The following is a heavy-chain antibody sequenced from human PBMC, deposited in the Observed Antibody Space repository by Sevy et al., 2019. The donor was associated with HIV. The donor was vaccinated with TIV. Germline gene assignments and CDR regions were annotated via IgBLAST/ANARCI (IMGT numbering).Heavy chain of an antibody. Sequence: GGSLRLSCAASEFTFSSHALSWVRQAPGKGLEWVSGISGNGENTHYADSVRGRFTISRDNFKNTLYLHMSTLRAEDTALYYCARDGRGLSAFDIWGQGTMVTVSS. CDR2: ISGNGENT. D-gene: IGHD1-26*01. CDR3: ARDGRGLSAFDI. V-gene: IGHV3-23*01. J-gene: IGHJ3*02. CDR1: EFTFSSHA.